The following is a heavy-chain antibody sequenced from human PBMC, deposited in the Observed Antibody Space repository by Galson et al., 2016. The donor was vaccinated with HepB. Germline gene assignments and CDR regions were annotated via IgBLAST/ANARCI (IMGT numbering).Heavy chain of an antibody. V-gene: IGHV4-31*03. J-gene: IGHJ3*01. CDR3: ASPDPSTGRADAFDL. CDR1: GDSISRGGYF. Sequence: TLSLTCSVSGDSISRGGYFWTWIRQHPQKGLEWIGYISYIGRTTYNPSLQSRVTMSLDTSQNRFSLSLSSVTAADAAIYFCASPDPSTGRADAFDLWGQGTMVTVSS. D-gene: IGHD2-8*02. CDR2: ISYIGRT.